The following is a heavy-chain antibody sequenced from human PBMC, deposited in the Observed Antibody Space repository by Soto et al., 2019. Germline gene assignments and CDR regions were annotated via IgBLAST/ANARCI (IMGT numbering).Heavy chain of an antibody. Sequence: QVQLGQSGAEVKKPGSSVKFSCKASGGTFSRYSITWVRQAPGHGLEWIGRIIPIFGIASYAQKFQGRVTITADESTSTAYMELSSLRSDDTAVYYCAREDRDRETGLVPAAIDGMDVW. V-gene: IGHV1-69*08. CDR2: IIPIFGIA. D-gene: IGHD2-2*01. CDR1: GGTFSRYS. CDR3: AREDRDRETGLVPAAIDGMDV. J-gene: IGHJ6*01.